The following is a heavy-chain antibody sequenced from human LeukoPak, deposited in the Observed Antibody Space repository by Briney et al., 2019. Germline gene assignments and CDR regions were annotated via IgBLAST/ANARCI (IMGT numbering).Heavy chain of an antibody. D-gene: IGHD1-26*01. J-gene: IGHJ6*02. CDR2: IYPGDSDT. CDR1: GYSFTSYW. Sequence: GESLKISCKGSGYSFTSYWIGWVRQMPGKGLEWMGIIYPGDSDTRYSPSFQGQVTISADKSISTAYLQWSSLKASDTAMYYCARGGSGPWGPYYYYGMDVWGQGTTVTVSS. CDR3: ARGGSGPWGPYYYYGMDV. V-gene: IGHV5-51*01.